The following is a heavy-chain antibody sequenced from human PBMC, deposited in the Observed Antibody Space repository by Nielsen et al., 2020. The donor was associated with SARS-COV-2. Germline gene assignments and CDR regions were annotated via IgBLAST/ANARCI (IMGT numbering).Heavy chain of an antibody. V-gene: IGHV1-8*01. CDR2: MNPNSGNT. J-gene: IGHJ4*02. CDR1: GYTFTSYD. CDR3: ATDSPIGVVIYALAH. Sequence: ASVKVSCKASGYTFTSYDINWVRQATGQGLEWMGWMNPNSGNTGYAQKFQGRVTMTEDTSIDTAYLDLSGLTSDDTAIYYCATDSPIGVVIYALAHWGQGTPVTVSS. D-gene: IGHD3-3*01.